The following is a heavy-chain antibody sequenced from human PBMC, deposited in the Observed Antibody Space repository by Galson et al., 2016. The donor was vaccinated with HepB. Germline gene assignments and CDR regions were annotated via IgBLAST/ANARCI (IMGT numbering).Heavy chain of an antibody. Sequence: SETLSLTCTVSGGSINTYYWSWIRQPPGKGLEWIGNIYYSGSTNYNPSLKSRVTISVDTSKNLFSLKLSLVTAADTAVYYCARGYKSGWYGEFDPWGQGTLVTVSS. CDR3: ARGYKSGWYGEFDP. CDR2: IYYSGST. V-gene: IGHV4-59*01. J-gene: IGHJ5*02. D-gene: IGHD6-19*01. CDR1: GGSINTYY.